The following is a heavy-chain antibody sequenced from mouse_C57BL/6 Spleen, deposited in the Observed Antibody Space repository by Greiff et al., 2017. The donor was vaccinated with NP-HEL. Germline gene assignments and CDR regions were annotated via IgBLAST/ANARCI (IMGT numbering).Heavy chain of an antibody. Sequence: QVQLKQPGAELVRPGSSVKLSCKASGYTFTSYWMDWVKQRPGQGLEWIGNIYPSDSETHYNQKFKDKATLTVDKSSSTAYMQLSSLTSEDSAVYYCARGGIYYAPRGAMDYWGQGTSVTVSS. J-gene: IGHJ4*01. CDR2: IYPSDSET. CDR1: GYTFTSYW. V-gene: IGHV1-61*01. CDR3: ARGGIYYAPRGAMDY. D-gene: IGHD2-1*01.